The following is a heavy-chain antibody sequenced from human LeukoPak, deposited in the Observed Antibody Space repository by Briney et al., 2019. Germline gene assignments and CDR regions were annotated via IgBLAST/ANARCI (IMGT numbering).Heavy chain of an antibody. V-gene: IGHV1-18*01. J-gene: IGHJ4*02. CDR2: ISAYNGNT. Sequence: ASVKVSCKASGYTFTSYGISWVRQAPGQGLEWMGWISAYNGNTNYAQKLQGRVTMTTDTSTSTAYMELRSLRSDDTAVYYCARSSRWELLHYFDYWGQGTLVTVSS. CDR1: GYTFTSYG. D-gene: IGHD1-26*01. CDR3: ARSSRWELLHYFDY.